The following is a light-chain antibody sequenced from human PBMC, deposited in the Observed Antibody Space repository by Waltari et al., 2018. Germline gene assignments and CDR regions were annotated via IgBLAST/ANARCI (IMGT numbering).Light chain of an antibody. Sequence: EIVLTQSPGTLSLSPGSRATLSCRASQRVRRSLAWYQQKPGQAPRLLIYDASSRATGIPDRFSGSGSGTDFSLTISRLEPEDFAVYYCQKYGSYPATFGQGTKVEIK. CDR2: DAS. CDR1: QRVRRS. CDR3: QKYGSYPAT. V-gene: IGKV3-20*01. J-gene: IGKJ1*01.